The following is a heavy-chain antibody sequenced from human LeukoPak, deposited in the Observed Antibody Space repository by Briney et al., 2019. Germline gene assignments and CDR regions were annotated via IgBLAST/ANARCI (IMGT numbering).Heavy chain of an antibody. CDR3: ARTMIRGVNHYFDY. CDR2: INPNGGST. J-gene: IGHJ4*02. V-gene: IGHV1-46*01. Sequence: ASVNVSCKASGYIFTSYYMHWVRQAPGQGLEWMGIINPNGGSTSYAQKLQGRVTVTGDTSTSTVYMELRGLRSEDAAVYYCARTMIRGVNHYFDYWGQGTLVTVSS. D-gene: IGHD3-10*01. CDR1: GYIFTSYY.